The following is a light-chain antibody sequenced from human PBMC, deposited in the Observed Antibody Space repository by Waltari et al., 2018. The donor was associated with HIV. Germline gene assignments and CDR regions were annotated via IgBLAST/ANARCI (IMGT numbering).Light chain of an antibody. V-gene: IGKV3-11*01. Sequence: EIVLTQSPATLSLSPGEGATLSCRASQTIYTCLAWYQLKPGQSLRLLIYGASTRATGIPARFSGSGSDTDFSLTISSLEPEDFAVYYFQQCANWPRTFGQGTKVEI. J-gene: IGKJ1*01. CDR1: QTIYTC. CDR3: QQCANWPRT. CDR2: GAS.